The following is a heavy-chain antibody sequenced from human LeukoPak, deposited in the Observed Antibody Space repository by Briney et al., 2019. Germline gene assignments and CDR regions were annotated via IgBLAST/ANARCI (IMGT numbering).Heavy chain of an antibody. Sequence: PSETLSLTCTVSGGSISSGGYYWTWIRQHPGKVLEWIGYIYYSGSTYYNPSLKSRVTISVDTSKNQFSLKLSSMTAADTAVYYCARDRASSGTSINWFDPWGQGPLVTVSS. CDR3: ARDRASSGTSINWFDP. CDR1: GGSISSGGYY. CDR2: IYYSGST. V-gene: IGHV4-31*03. J-gene: IGHJ5*02. D-gene: IGHD1-14*01.